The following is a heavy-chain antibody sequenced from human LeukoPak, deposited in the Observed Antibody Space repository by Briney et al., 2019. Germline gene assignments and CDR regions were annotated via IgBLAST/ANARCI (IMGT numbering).Heavy chain of an antibody. D-gene: IGHD5-18*01. CDR1: GFTFGDYA. J-gene: IGHJ4*02. V-gene: IGHV3-49*04. CDR2: IRSKAYGGTT. CDR3: TRDGGYSYGHFDY. Sequence: PGGSLRLSCTASGFTFGDYAMSWVRQAPGKGLEWVGFIRSKAYGGTTEYAASVKGRFTISRDDSKSIAYLQMNSLKTEDTAVYYCTRDGGYSYGHFDYWGQGTLVTVSS.